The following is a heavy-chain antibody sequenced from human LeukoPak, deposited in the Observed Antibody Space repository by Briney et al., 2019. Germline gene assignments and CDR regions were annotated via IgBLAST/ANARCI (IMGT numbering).Heavy chain of an antibody. V-gene: IGHV4-59*11. CDR3: ARGGTTVTPGLLWFDP. CDR2: IYYSGST. J-gene: IGHJ5*02. CDR1: GGSISSHY. Sequence: SETLSLTCTVSGGSISSHYWSWIRQPPGKGLEWIEYIYYSGSTKYNPSLKSRVTISVDTSKNQFSLKLSSVTAADTAVYYCARGGTTVTPGLLWFDPWGQGTLVTVSS. D-gene: IGHD4-17*01.